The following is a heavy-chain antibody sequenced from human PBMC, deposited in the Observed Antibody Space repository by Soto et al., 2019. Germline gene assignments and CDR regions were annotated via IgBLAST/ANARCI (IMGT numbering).Heavy chain of an antibody. Sequence: GGSLRLSCAASGFTFSSYAMSWVRQAPGKGLEWVSAISGSGGSTYYADSVKGRFTISRDNSKNTLYLQMNSLRAEDTAVYYCAKGLTPRYCSGGSSYDYYYYGMDVWGQGTTVTVSS. CDR2: ISGSGGST. CDR3: AKGLTPRYCSGGSSYDYYYYGMDV. D-gene: IGHD2-15*01. J-gene: IGHJ6*02. CDR1: GFTFSSYA. V-gene: IGHV3-23*01.